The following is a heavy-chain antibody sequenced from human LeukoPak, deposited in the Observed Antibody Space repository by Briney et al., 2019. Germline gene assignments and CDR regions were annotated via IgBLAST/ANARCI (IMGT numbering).Heavy chain of an antibody. V-gene: IGHV1-3*04. D-gene: IGHD3-3*01. Sequence: ASVTLSCKTSEYSLTQYPIHWVRQAPGQRLEWMGWINTVSGNTRYSLNFQGRVTITRDTSASTAYMELSYLKSEDTAIYYCANWAGAPADYFSGPLDYWGQGTLVTVSS. CDR1: EYSLTQYP. CDR2: INTVSGNT. J-gene: IGHJ4*02. CDR3: ANWAGAPADYFSGPLDY.